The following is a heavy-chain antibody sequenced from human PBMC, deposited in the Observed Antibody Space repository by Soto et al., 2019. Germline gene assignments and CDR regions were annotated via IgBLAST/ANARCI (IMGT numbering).Heavy chain of an antibody. CDR1: GFTVSSNY. Sequence: EVLLVESGGGLVQPGGSLRLSCAASGFTVSSNYMSWVRQAPGNGLEWVSVIYSGGSTYYADSVKGRFTISRDNSKNTLYLQMNSLRAEDTAVYYCAREGGEYNFDYWGQGTLVSVSS. D-gene: IGHD3-16*01. CDR3: AREGGEYNFDY. V-gene: IGHV3-66*01. J-gene: IGHJ4*02. CDR2: IYSGGST.